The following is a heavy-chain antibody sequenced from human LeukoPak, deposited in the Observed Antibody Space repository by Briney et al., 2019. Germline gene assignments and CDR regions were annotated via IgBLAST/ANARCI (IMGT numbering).Heavy chain of an antibody. J-gene: IGHJ6*03. CDR2: IYVTGN. D-gene: IGHD3-16*02. Sequence: PSETLSLTCTVGGGSLSGHYWGWIRQPPGKGLEWIGYIYVTGNRYNPYLQSRVTISVDTSRNQFFLKMSSVTAADTAVYYCARHIGGGIEDMDVWGKGTKVTVSS. CDR1: GGSLSGHY. CDR3: ARHIGGGIEDMDV. V-gene: IGHV4-59*08.